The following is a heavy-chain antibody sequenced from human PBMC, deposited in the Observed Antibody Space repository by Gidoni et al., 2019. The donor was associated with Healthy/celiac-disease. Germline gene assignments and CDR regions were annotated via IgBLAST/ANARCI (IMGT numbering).Heavy chain of an antibody. D-gene: IGHD3-3*01. CDR2: ISSNGGST. Sequence: EVQLVESGGGLVQPGGSLSLSCSASGFPSSSYAMHWVRQAPGKGLEYVSAISSNGGSTYYADSVKGRFTISRDNSKNTLYLQMSSLRAEDTAVYYCVKDRGIRFLEWAFDYWGQGTLVTVSS. CDR1: GFPSSSYA. J-gene: IGHJ4*02. V-gene: IGHV3-64D*06. CDR3: VKDRGIRFLEWAFDY.